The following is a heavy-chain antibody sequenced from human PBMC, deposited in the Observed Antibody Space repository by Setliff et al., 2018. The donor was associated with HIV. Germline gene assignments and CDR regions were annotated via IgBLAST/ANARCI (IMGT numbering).Heavy chain of an antibody. D-gene: IGHD3-22*01. J-gene: IGHJ4*02. CDR3: ARNYYYQD. V-gene: IGHV4-34*01. CDR1: GNSFSGYY. CDR2: INHSGIT. Sequence: SETLSLTCAVYGNSFSGYYWFWIRQPPGKGLEWIGEINHSGITRSNPSLKSRVTISVDTSKNQFSLKLSSVTAADTAVYYCARNYYYQDWGQGTLVTVSS.